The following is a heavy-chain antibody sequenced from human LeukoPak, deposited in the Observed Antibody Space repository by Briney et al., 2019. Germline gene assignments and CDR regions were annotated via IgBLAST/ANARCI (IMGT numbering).Heavy chain of an antibody. CDR3: ARDRAAGSDWLDP. CDR1: GGSIGLYH. Sequence: SETLSLICTVSGGSIGLYHWTWIRQPPGKALEWIGYIYYNGSTKYNSSLKSRVTISLDTSKNQFSLKLSSVTAADTAVYYCARDRAAGSDWLDPWGQGTLVTVSS. V-gene: IGHV4-59*12. J-gene: IGHJ5*02. CDR2: IYYNGST. D-gene: IGHD3-10*01.